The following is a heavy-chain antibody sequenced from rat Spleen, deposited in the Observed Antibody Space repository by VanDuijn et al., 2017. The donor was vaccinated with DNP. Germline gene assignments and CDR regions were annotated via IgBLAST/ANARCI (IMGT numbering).Heavy chain of an antibody. Sequence: QVQLKESGPGLRKPSEPLSLTCTVSGSPLTSIGVGWFRQPLGRGLMGMGTIWTEGNTNYNSAVQSGLSTSRDTSKSQVFLKMNSLQSEDTAMYFCASPYPFAYWGQGTLVTVSS. J-gene: IGHJ3*01. CDR3: ASPYPFAY. V-gene: IGHV2-72*01. D-gene: IGHD2-6*01. CDR2: IWTEGNT. CDR1: GSPLTSIG.